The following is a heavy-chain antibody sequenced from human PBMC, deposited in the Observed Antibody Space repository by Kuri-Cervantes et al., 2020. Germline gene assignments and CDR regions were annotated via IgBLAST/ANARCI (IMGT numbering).Heavy chain of an antibody. CDR1: GFTFSSYS. J-gene: IGHJ4*02. CDR3: ARDPGGYSYGPLNFDY. CDR2: ISSSSSTI. V-gene: IGHV3-48*02. D-gene: IGHD5-18*01. Sequence: GESLKISCAASGFTFSSYSMNWVRQAPGKGLEWVSYISSSSSTIYYADSVKGRFTISRDNAKNSLYLQMNSLRDEDTAVYYCARDPGGYSYGPLNFDYWGQGTLVTVSS.